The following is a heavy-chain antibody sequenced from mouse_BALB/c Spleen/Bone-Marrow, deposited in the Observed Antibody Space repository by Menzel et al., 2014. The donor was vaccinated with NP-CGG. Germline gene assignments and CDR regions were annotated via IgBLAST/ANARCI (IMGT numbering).Heavy chain of an antibody. CDR1: GFTFSSYG. J-gene: IGHJ4*01. CDR3: TRQRGDYAMDY. Sequence: VQLQQSGGGLVKPGGSLKLSCAASGFTFSSYGVSWVRQTPEKRLEWVATISSGGSYTYYPDGVKGRFTISRDNAKNTLYLQMSSLRSEDTAMYYCTRQRGDYAMDYWGQGTSVTVSS. CDR2: ISSGGSYT. D-gene: IGHD1-1*02. V-gene: IGHV5-9-3*01.